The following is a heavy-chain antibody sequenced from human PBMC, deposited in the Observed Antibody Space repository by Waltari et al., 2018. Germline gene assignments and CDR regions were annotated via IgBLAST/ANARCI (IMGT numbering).Heavy chain of an antibody. V-gene: IGHV3-23*01. D-gene: IGHD3-3*01. CDR1: GFTFSSYA. J-gene: IGHJ4*02. CDR2: ISGSGGST. CDR3: AKSGGDYDFWSGYYRIYFDY. Sequence: EVQLLESGGGLVQPGGSLRLSCAASGFTFSSYAMSWVRQAPGKGLEWVSAISGSGGSTYYADAVKGRFTISRDNSKNTLYLQMNSLRAEDTAVYYCAKSGGDYDFWSGYYRIYFDYWGQGTLVTVSS.